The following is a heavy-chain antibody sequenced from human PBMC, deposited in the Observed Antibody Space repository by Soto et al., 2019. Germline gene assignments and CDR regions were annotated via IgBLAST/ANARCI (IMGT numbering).Heavy chain of an antibody. CDR3: ARDRGGMGTTAPHDY. V-gene: IGHV3-33*01. CDR2: IWYDGSNK. Sequence: QVQLVESGGGVVQPGRSLRLSCAASGFTFSSYGMHWVRQAPGKGLEWVAVIWYDGSNKYYADSVKGRFTISRGNSKNTLYLQMNSLRAEDTAVYYCARDRGGMGTTAPHDYWGQGTLVTVAS. D-gene: IGHD4-4*01. J-gene: IGHJ4*02. CDR1: GFTFSSYG.